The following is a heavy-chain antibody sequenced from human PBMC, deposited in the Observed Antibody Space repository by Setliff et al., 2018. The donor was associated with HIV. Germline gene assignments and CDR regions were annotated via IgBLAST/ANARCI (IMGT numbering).Heavy chain of an antibody. CDR2: IYYSGIA. Sequence: ETLSLTCTVSGGAISSHYWSWIRQPPGKGLEWIGYIYYSGIANYSPSLKSRVTLLVDTSKNQFSLRLSSATAADTAVYFCARGDYDSGGYYFDKWGQGALVTVSS. CDR1: GGAISSHY. V-gene: IGHV4-59*11. J-gene: IGHJ4*02. CDR3: ARGDYDSGGYYFDK. D-gene: IGHD3-22*01.